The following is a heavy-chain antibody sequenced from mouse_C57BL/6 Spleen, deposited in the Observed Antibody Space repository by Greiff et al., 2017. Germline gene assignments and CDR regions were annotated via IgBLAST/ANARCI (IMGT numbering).Heavy chain of an antibody. V-gene: IGHV1-26*01. D-gene: IGHD1-1*01. Sequence: VQLQQSGPELVKPGASVKISCKASGYTFTDYYMNWVKQSHGKSLEWIGDINPNNGGTSYNQKFKGKATLTVDKSSSTAYMELRSLTSEDSAVYYCARALYYYGSNHAMDYWGQGTSVTVAS. CDR1: GYTFTDYY. CDR3: ARALYYYGSNHAMDY. J-gene: IGHJ4*01. CDR2: INPNNGGT.